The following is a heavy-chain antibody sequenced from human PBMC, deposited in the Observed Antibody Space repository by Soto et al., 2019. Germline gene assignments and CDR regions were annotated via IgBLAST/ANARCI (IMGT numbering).Heavy chain of an antibody. J-gene: IGHJ6*03. CDR3: ATGRTPPLYYYYLDV. CDR2: ISGSGGST. V-gene: IGHV3-23*01. D-gene: IGHD2-2*01. Sequence: GGSLRLSCAASGFTFSSYAMSWVRQAPGKGLEWVSAISGSGGSTYYADSVKGRFTISRDNSKNTLYLQMNSLRAEDTAVYYCATGRTPPLYYYYLDVWGKGTTVPVSS. CDR1: GFTFSSYA.